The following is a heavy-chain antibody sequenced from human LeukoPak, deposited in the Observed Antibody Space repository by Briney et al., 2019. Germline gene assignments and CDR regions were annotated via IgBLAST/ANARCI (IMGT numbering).Heavy chain of an antibody. CDR1: GYTFTSYY. CDR3: ARGVGMVYALNWFDP. V-gene: IGHV1-46*01. Sequence: ASVKVSCKASGYTFTSYYMHWVRQAPGQGLEWMGIINPSGGSTSYAQKFQGRVTMTRDMSTSTVYTELSSLRSEDTAVYYCARGVGMVYALNWFDPWGQGTLVTVSS. J-gene: IGHJ5*02. CDR2: INPSGGST. D-gene: IGHD2-8*01.